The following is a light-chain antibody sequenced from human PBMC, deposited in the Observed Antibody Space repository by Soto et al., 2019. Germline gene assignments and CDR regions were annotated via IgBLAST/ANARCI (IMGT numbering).Light chain of an antibody. CDR2: AAS. J-gene: IGKJ5*01. V-gene: IGKV1-39*01. CDR3: QQADSFPIT. CDR1: QSTSTY. Sequence: DIQMTQSPSSLSASVGDRVTITCRASQSTSTYLSWYQQKPGKAPKLLVYAASSLQSGVPSRFSGGGSGTDFTLSISSLQPEDFATYYCQQADSFPITFGQGTRLEIK.